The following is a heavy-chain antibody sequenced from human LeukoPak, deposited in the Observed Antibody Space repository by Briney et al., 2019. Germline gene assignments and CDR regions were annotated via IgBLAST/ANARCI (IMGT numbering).Heavy chain of an antibody. V-gene: IGHV3-23*01. D-gene: IGHD2-8*01. Sequence: PGGSLRLSCAASGFTFSSYAMSWVRQAPGKGLEWVSAISGSGGSTYYADSVKGRLTISRDNSKNTLYLQMNSLRAEDTAVYYCAKGLTNGVCPFDYWGQGTLVTVSS. J-gene: IGHJ4*02. CDR2: ISGSGGST. CDR3: AKGLTNGVCPFDY. CDR1: GFTFSSYA.